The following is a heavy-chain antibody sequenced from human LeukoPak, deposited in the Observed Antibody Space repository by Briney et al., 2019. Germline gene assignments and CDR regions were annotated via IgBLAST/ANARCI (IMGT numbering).Heavy chain of an antibody. CDR2: IYYSGST. CDR1: GGSISSGDYY. CDR3: ARVDHDRSSTSCYGDFDY. D-gene: IGHD2-2*01. Sequence: SETLSLTCTVSGGSISSGDYYWSWIRQPPGKGLEWIGYIYYSGSTYYNPSLKSRVTISVDTSKNQFSLKLSSVTAADTAVYYCARVDHDRSSTSCYGDFDYWGQGTLVTVSS. J-gene: IGHJ4*02. V-gene: IGHV4-30-4*08.